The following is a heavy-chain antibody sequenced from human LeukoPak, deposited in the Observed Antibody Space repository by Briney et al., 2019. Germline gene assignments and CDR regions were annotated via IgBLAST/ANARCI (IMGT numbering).Heavy chain of an antibody. CDR2: IWPDGSEK. J-gene: IGHJ4*02. D-gene: IGHD4-17*01. Sequence: GGSLRLSCAASGFTFSSYGMHWVRQAPGKGLEWVATIWPDGSEKKYMDSLRDRFTISRDNARDLLSLQMNSLSVEDTAVYFCARLLGFVTTFDYWGQGALVTVSS. CDR1: GFTFSSYG. V-gene: IGHV3-7*01. CDR3: ARLLGFVTTFDY.